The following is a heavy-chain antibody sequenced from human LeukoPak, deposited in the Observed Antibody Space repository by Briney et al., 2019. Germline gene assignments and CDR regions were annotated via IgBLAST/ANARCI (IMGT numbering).Heavy chain of an antibody. Sequence: SETLSLTCAVYGGSFSGYYWSWIRQPPGKGLEWIGEINHSGSTNYNPSLESRVTISVDTSRNQFSLKLSSVTAADTAVYYCAGGDYYYYYMDVWGKGTTVTISS. V-gene: IGHV4-34*01. CDR3: AGGDYYYYYMDV. CDR1: GGSFSGYY. CDR2: INHSGST. J-gene: IGHJ6*03.